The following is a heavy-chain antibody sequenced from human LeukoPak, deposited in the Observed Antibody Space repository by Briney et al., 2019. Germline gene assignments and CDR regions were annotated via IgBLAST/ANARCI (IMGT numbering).Heavy chain of an antibody. CDR3: NRVVRISGGRYYFDY. CDR1: GFTFGDYA. CDR2: IISKPYGGTT. V-gene: IGHV3-49*04. D-gene: IGHD3-10*01. J-gene: IGHJ4*02. Sequence: GRSLRLSCTASGFTFGDYAMSWVRQAPGKGLEWVAFIISKPYGGTTEYAASVKGGFTISRDDSKSIAYLQMNSLKTEDTAVYYCNRVVRISGGRYYFDYWGQGTLVTVSS.